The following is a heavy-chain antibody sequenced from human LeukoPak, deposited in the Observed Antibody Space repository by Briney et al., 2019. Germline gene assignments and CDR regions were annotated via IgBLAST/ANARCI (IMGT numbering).Heavy chain of an antibody. J-gene: IGHJ4*02. D-gene: IGHD3-10*01. Sequence: GASVKVSCKASGYTFTGYYMHWVRQAPGQGLKWMGWINPNSGGTNYAQKFQGRVTMTRDTSISTAYMELSRLRSDDTAVYYCARDYYGSGSYYVSFDYWGQGTLVTVSS. V-gene: IGHV1-2*02. CDR2: INPNSGGT. CDR3: ARDYYGSGSYYVSFDY. CDR1: GYTFTGYY.